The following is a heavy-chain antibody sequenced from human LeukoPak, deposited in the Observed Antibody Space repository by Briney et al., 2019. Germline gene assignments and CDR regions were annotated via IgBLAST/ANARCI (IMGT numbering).Heavy chain of an antibody. CDR3: AGGYSGYDPSGWFDP. V-gene: IGHV1-2*02. CDR2: INPNSGGT. CDR1: GYTFTGYY. D-gene: IGHD5-12*01. Sequence: ASVKVSCKASGYTFTGYYMHWVRQAPGQGLEWMGWINPNSGGTNYAQKFQGRVTMTRDTSISTAYMELSRLRSDDTAVYYCAGGYSGYDPSGWFDPWGQGTLVTVFS. J-gene: IGHJ5*02.